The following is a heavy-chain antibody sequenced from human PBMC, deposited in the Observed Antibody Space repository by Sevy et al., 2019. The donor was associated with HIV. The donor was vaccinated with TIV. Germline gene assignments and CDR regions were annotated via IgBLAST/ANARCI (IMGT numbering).Heavy chain of an antibody. D-gene: IGHD3-3*01. J-gene: IGHJ3*02. CDR3: ARGYYDFCSGYYRRDAFDI. Sequence: ASVKVSCTASGYTFTSYGISWVRQAPGQGLEWMGWISAYNGNTNYAQKLQGRVTLTTDTSTSTAYMELRSLRSDDTAVYYCARGYYDFCSGYYRRDAFDIWGQGTLVTVSS. CDR2: ISAYNGNT. CDR1: GYTFTSYG. V-gene: IGHV1-18*01.